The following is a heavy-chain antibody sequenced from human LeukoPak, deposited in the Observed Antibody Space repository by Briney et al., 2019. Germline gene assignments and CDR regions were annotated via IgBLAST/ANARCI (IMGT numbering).Heavy chain of an antibody. D-gene: IGHD6-13*01. V-gene: IGHV3-21*01. Sequence: PGGSLRLSCAASGFTFSSYSMKWVRQAPWKGLEWVSSISSSSSYIYYADSLNGRSTIHRHNAKNSLYLQMNNLRAEDTAVYYFARDQWKAAAGTSPWFEPWGQGTRVPVSS. J-gene: IGHJ5*02. CDR3: ARDQWKAAAGTSPWFEP. CDR1: GFTFSSYS. CDR2: ISSSSSYI.